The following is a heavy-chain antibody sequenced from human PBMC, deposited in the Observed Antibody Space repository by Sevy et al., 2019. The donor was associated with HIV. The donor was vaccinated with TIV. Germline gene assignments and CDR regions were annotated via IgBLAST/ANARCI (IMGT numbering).Heavy chain of an antibody. J-gene: IGHJ6*02. V-gene: IGHV3-7*01. Sequence: GGSLRLSCAASGFTFSSYWMSWVRQAPGKGLEWVANIKQDGSEKYYVDSVKGRFTISRDNAKNSLYLQMNSLRAEDTAVYYCARLEVTYTTSGMDVWGQGTTVTVSS. D-gene: IGHD4-4*01. CDR3: ARLEVTYTTSGMDV. CDR2: IKQDGSEK. CDR1: GFTFSSYW.